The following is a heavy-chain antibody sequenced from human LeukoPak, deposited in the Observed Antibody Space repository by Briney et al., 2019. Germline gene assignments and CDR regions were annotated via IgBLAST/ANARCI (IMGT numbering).Heavy chain of an antibody. J-gene: IGHJ3*02. CDR3: AREGGDIDAFDI. D-gene: IGHD4-17*01. Sequence: ALVKVSCKASGYTFTGYYMHWVRQAPGQGLEWMGWINPNSGGTNYAQKFQGRVTMTRDTSISTAYMELSRLRSDDTAVYYCAREGGDIDAFDIWGQGTMVTVSS. CDR1: GYTFTGYY. CDR2: INPNSGGT. V-gene: IGHV1-2*02.